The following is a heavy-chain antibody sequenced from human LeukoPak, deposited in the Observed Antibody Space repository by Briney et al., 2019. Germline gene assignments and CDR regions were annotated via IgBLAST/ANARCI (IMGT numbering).Heavy chain of an antibody. CDR1: GGSVSSSSYY. J-gene: IGHJ4*02. V-gene: IGHV4-39*01. CDR3: ARRPEYYYGSGSYSEYYFDY. CDR2: IYYSGST. D-gene: IGHD3-10*01. Sequence: SETPSLTCTVSGGSVSSSSYYWGWIRQPPGKGLEWIGSIYYSGSTYYNPSLKSRVTISVDTSKNQFSLKLSSVTAADTAVYYCARRPEYYYGSGSYSEYYFDYWGQGTLVTVSS.